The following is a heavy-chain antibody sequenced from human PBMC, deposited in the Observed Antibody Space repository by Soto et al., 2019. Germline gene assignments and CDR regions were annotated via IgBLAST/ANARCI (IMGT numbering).Heavy chain of an antibody. CDR1: GFTFNTYD. Sequence: EVQLVESGGGLVKPGGSLRLSCAASGFTFNTYDMNLVRQAPGKGLEWVSSITTSSAYIYYADSLKGRITSSRDNAKNSLFLQMNSLRAGDTAVYYCVRSGTARLLRHSWFDTWGQGTLVTVSS. J-gene: IGHJ5*02. CDR2: ITTSSAYI. V-gene: IGHV3-21*01. CDR3: VRSGTARLLRHSWFDT. D-gene: IGHD2-21*01.